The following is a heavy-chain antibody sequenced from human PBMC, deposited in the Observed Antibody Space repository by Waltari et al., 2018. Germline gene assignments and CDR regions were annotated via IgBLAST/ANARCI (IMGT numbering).Heavy chain of an antibody. CDR2: IYYRGGP. D-gene: IGHD2-2*02. CDR3: ARHIYCSSTSCYSFDY. J-gene: IGHJ4*02. V-gene: IGHV4-39*01. CDR1: GGSISSSSYY. Sequence: QLQLQESGPGLVKPSETLSLTCTVSGGSISSSSYYWGWIRQPPGKGLEGIGSIYYRGGPYYNPSRKRRFSISVDTSKNELSLRLSSVTAADTAVYYCARHIYCSSTSCYSFDYWGQGTLVTVSS.